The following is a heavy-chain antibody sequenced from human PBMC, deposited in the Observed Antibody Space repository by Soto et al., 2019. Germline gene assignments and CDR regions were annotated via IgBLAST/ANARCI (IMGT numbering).Heavy chain of an antibody. D-gene: IGHD6-13*01. J-gene: IGHJ4*02. CDR3: ARDIAAAGSGGFDY. CDR2: IYYSGST. CDR1: GGSISSYY. Sequence: SETLSLTCTVSGGSISSYYWSWIRQPPGKGLEWIGYIYYSGSTNYNPSLKSRVTISVDTSKNQFSLKLSSVTAADTAVYYCARDIAAAGSGGFDYWGQGTLVTVSS. V-gene: IGHV4-59*01.